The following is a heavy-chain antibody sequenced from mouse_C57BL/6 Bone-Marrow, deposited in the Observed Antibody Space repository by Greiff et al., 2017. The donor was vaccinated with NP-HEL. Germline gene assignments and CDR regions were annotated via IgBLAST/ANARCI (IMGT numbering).Heavy chain of an antibody. CDR2: INPSSGYT. V-gene: IGHV1-4*01. D-gene: IGHD1-1*01. CDR1: GYTFTSYT. CDR3: AGRGDGSSYGYFDV. Sequence: QVQLQQSGAELARPGASVKMSCKASGYTFTSYTMHWVKQRPGQGLEWIGYINPSSGYTKYNQKFKDKATLTADKSSSTAYMQLSSLTSEDSAVYYCAGRGDGSSYGYFDVWGTGTTVTVSS. J-gene: IGHJ1*03.